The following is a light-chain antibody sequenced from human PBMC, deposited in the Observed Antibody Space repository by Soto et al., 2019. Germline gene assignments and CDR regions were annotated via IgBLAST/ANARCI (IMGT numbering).Light chain of an antibody. CDR1: SSNIGNNY. CDR3: GTWDSSLGRV. V-gene: IGLV1-51*01. J-gene: IGLJ1*01. CDR2: DNN. Sequence: QSVLTQPPSVSAAPGQKVTISCSGSSSNIGNNYVSWYQQLPGTAPKLLIYDNNKRPSGTPDRFSGSKSGTSATLGITGLQTGDEADYYCGTWDSSLGRVFGTGTKVTVL.